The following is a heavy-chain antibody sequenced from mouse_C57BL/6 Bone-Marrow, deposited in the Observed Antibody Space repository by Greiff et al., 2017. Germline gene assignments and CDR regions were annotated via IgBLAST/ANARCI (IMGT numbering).Heavy chain of an antibody. CDR3: ARHDLMDY. V-gene: IGHV5-6*01. CDR2: ISSGGSYT. J-gene: IGHJ4*01. Sequence: EVKLMESGGDLVKPGGSLKLSCAASGFTFSSYGMSWVRQTPDKRLEWVATISSGGSYTYYPDSVKGRFTISRDNAKNTLYLQMSSLKSEDTAMYYCARHDLMDYWGQGTSVTVSS. CDR1: GFTFSSYG.